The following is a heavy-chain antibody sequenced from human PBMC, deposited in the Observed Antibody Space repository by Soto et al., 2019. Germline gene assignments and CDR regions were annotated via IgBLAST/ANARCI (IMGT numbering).Heavy chain of an antibody. CDR3: ARAPRVLAGKVDY. J-gene: IGHJ4*02. V-gene: IGHV1-18*01. Sequence: ASVKVSCKASGYTFTDYGISWVRQAPGQGLEWIGWISGYNGNTNYAQKLRGRITMTTDTSTSTAYMELRSLRSDDTAVYYCARAPRVLAGKVDYWGQGTLVTVSS. CDR1: GYTFTDYG. D-gene: IGHD6-19*01. CDR2: ISGYNGNT.